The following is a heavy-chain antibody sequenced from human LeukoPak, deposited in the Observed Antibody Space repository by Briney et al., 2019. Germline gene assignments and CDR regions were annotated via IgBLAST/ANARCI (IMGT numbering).Heavy chain of an antibody. J-gene: IGHJ4*02. CDR3: ARCYGVTLDY. D-gene: IGHD3-16*01. V-gene: IGHV4-34*01. CDR1: GGSFSGYY. CDR2: INHSGST. Sequence: PSETLSLTCAVYGGSFSGYYWSWIRQPPGKGLEWIGEINHSGSTNYDPSLKSRVTISVDTSKNQFSLKLSSVTAADTAVYYCARCYGVTLDYWGQGTLVTVSS.